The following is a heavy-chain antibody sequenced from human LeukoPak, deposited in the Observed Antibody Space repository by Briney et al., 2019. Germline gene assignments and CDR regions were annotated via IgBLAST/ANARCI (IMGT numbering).Heavy chain of an antibody. V-gene: IGHV5-51*01. CDR3: ARQKSGYDYAFDI. CDR1: GYIFTTYW. D-gene: IGHD5-12*01. J-gene: IGHJ3*02. CDR2: IYPSDSDT. Sequence: GESLKISCKGSGYIFTTYWIGWVRQMPGRGLEWMGIIYPSDSDTRYSPSSQGQVTISADKSISTAYLQWSSLKASDTAMYYCARQKSGYDYAFDIWGQGTMVTVSS.